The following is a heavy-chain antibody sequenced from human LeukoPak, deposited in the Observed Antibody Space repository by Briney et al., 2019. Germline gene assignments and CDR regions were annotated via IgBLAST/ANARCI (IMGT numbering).Heavy chain of an antibody. CDR1: GFTFSSYW. CDR3: ARAALRWYPHRYFDL. Sequence: GGSLRLSCAASGFTFSSYWMSWVRQAPGKGLEWVANIKQDGSEKYYVDSVKGRFTISRDNAKNSLYLQMNSLRAEDTAVYYCARAALRWYPHRYFDLWGRGTLVTVSS. D-gene: IGHD4-23*01. V-gene: IGHV3-7*01. J-gene: IGHJ2*01. CDR2: IKQDGSEK.